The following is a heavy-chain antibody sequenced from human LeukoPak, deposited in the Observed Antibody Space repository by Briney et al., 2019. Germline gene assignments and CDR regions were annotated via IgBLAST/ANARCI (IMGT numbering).Heavy chain of an antibody. V-gene: IGHV3-30*04. CDR2: ISFDGKNK. D-gene: IGHD3-9*01. CDR3: TRDLMDYDVSTGLHHYYMDV. Sequence: GGSLRLSCVASGFTFNYYAIHWVRQAPGKGLEWVAVISFDGKNKFYADSVKGRFTISRDNAKNTLYLQMNTLRVEDTAVYYCTRDLMDYDVSTGLHHYYMDVWGQGTTVTVSS. CDR1: GFTFNYYA. J-gene: IGHJ6*02.